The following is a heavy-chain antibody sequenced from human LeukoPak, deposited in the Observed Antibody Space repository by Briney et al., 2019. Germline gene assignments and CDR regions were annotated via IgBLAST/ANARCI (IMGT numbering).Heavy chain of an antibody. Sequence: SETLSLTCTVSGVSISSSSYYWRWIRQPPGKGLEWIGSIYYSGTTYYNPSLKSRVTISVDTSKNQFSLKLSSVTAADTAVYYCARGRITAAGYYYYYGMDVWGQGTTVTVSS. CDR3: ARGRITAAGYYYYYGMDV. V-gene: IGHV4-39*07. J-gene: IGHJ6*02. CDR2: IYYSGTT. CDR1: GVSISSSSYY. D-gene: IGHD6-13*01.